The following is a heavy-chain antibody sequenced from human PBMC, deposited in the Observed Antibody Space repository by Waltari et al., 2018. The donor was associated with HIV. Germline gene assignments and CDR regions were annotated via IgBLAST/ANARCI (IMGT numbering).Heavy chain of an antibody. CDR2: IYTSGST. CDR3: ARDLGCSGGSCYPNWFDP. J-gene: IGHJ5*02. Sequence: QVQLQESGPGLVKPSETLSLTCTVSGGSISSYYWSWIRQPAGKGLEWIGRIYTSGSTNYNPSLKRRVTMSVDTSKNQFSLKLGSVTAADTAVYYCARDLGCSGGSCYPNWFDPWGQGTLVTVSS. V-gene: IGHV4-4*07. D-gene: IGHD2-15*01. CDR1: GGSISSYY.